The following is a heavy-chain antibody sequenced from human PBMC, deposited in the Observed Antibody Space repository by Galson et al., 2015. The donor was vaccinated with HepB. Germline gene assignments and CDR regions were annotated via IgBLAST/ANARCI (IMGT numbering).Heavy chain of an antibody. CDR3: ARDWGKAVVGTWWFDP. V-gene: IGHV3-11*04. Sequence: SLRLSCAASGFTFSDYYMSWIRQAPGKGLEWVSYIRSSGDTIFYADSVKGRFSISRDNAKSSLYLQMNSLRAEDTAVYYCARDWGKAVVGTWWFDPWGQGTLVTVSS. CDR1: GFTFSDYY. D-gene: IGHD6-19*01. J-gene: IGHJ5*02. CDR2: IRSSGDTI.